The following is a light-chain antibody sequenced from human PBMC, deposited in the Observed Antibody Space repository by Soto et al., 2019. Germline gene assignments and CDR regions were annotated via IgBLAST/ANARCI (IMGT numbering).Light chain of an antibody. Sequence: EIVLTQSPGTLSLSPGERATLSCRASQSVSSSFLAWYQQKPGQGPRLLIYGASSRATGIRNRFSGSGSRTDFTLYISRLEPEDFAVYYWQQYGSSRTFGQGTKVEIK. CDR1: QSVSSSF. CDR3: QQYGSSRT. CDR2: GAS. V-gene: IGKV3-20*01. J-gene: IGKJ1*01.